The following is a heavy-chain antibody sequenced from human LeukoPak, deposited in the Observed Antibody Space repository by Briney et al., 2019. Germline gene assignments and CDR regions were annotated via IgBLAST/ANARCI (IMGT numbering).Heavy chain of an antibody. J-gene: IGHJ3*02. CDR1: GFTVSSNY. CDR3: DSYGGPDAFDI. D-gene: IGHD5-18*01. CDR2: IYSGGST. V-gene: IGHV3-66*01. Sequence: PGGSLRLSCAASGFTVSSNYMSWVRQAPGKGREWVSVIYSGGSTYYADSVKGRFTISRDNSKNTLYLQMNSLRAEDTAVYYCDSYGGPDAFDIWGQGTMVTVSS.